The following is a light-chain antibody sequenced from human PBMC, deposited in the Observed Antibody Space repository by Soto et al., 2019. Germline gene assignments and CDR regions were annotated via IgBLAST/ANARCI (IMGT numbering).Light chain of an antibody. CDR1: QSISRY. Sequence: DIQMTQSPSSLSASVGDRVTITCRASQSISRYLNWYQHKPGKAPKLLIYTASSLQSGVPSRFSGSGSGTDFTLTISSLQPEDFATYSCQQNYNIPPTFGQGTKVEIK. CDR3: QQNYNIPPT. V-gene: IGKV1-39*01. J-gene: IGKJ1*01. CDR2: TAS.